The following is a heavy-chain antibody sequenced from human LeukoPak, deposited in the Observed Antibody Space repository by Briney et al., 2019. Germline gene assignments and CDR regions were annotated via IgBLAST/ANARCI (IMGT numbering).Heavy chain of an antibody. V-gene: IGHV3-74*01. CDR3: ARAPSEIGGYYPEYFRH. D-gene: IGHD3-22*01. J-gene: IGHJ1*01. CDR2: IKSDGRT. Sequence: GGSLRLSCAAAGFTFSNYWMHWVRQAPVKGLVWVSRIKSDGRTNYADSVKGRFTISRDNAKNTVSLQMNSLRAEDTGVYYCARAPSEIGGYYPEYFRHWGQGTLVTVSS. CDR1: GFTFSNYW.